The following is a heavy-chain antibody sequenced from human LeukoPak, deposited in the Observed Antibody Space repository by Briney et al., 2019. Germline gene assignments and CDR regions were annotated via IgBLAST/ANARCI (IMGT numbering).Heavy chain of an antibody. CDR3: ARQKAYDRYFDL. CDR1: GYNFASYW. J-gene: IGHJ2*01. D-gene: IGHD3-3*01. CDR2: FYPGDSDT. V-gene: IGHV5-51*01. Sequence: GESLKISCNGSGYNFASYWIGWVRQMPGKGLEWMGIFYPGDSDTIYSPSFQGQVTMSADKSISTAFLQWSSLKASDTAMYYCARQKAYDRYFDLWGRGTLVTVSS.